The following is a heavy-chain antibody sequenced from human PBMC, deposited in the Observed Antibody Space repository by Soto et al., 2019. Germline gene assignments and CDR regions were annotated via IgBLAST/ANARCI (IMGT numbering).Heavy chain of an antibody. Sequence: GGSLRLSCAASGFTFSSYGMHWVRQAPGKGLEWVAVIWYDGSNKYYADSVKGRFTISRDNSKNTLYLQMNSLRAEDTAVYYCARDLVGATTPDLWGRGTLVTVSS. CDR3: ARDLVGATTPDL. CDR1: GFTFSSYG. CDR2: IWYDGSNK. V-gene: IGHV3-33*01. J-gene: IGHJ2*01. D-gene: IGHD1-26*01.